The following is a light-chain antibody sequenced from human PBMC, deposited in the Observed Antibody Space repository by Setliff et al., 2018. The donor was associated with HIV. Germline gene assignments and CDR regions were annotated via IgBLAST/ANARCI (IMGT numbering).Light chain of an antibody. CDR3: NSYTSSSALPYV. V-gene: IGLV2-14*01. CDR2: EVS. J-gene: IGLJ1*01. Sequence: QSALAQPASVSGSPGQSITISCTGTSSDVGGYSYVSWYQQHPGKAPKLVIYEVSNRPSGVSNRFSGSKSGNTASLTISGLQAEDEADYYCNSYTSSSALPYVFGTGTK. CDR1: SSDVGGYSY.